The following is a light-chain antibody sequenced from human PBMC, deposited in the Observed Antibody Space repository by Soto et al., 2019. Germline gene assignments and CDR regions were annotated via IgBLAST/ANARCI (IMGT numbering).Light chain of an antibody. CDR1: SSDVGGYNY. CDR3: SSYTSSQRV. Sequence: QSVLTQPASVSGSPGQSITISCTGTSSDVGGYNYVSWYQQHPGKAPQLMIYEVSNRPSGVSNRFSGSKSGNTASLTISGLQAADEADYYCSSYTSSQRVFGTGTKLTVL. J-gene: IGLJ1*01. V-gene: IGLV2-14*01. CDR2: EVS.